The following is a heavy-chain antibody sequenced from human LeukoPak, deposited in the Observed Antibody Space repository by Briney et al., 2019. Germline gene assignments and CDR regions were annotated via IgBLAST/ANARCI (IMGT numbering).Heavy chain of an antibody. Sequence: GAPVKVSCKASGYTFTSYAMHWVRQAPGQRLEWMGWINAGNGNTKYSQKFQGRVTITRDTSASTAYMELSSLRSEDTAVYYCARGSSSSGGNWFDPWGQGTLVTVSS. CDR1: GYTFTSYA. J-gene: IGHJ5*02. D-gene: IGHD6-19*01. CDR2: INAGNGNT. V-gene: IGHV1-3*01. CDR3: ARGSSSSGGNWFDP.